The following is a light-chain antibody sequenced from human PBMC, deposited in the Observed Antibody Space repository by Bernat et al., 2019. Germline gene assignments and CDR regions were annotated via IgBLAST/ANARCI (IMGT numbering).Light chain of an antibody. J-gene: IGKJ4*01. CDR3: QQYDNLP. V-gene: IGKV1-33*01. CDR2: DAS. Sequence: DIQMTQSPSSLSASVGDRVTITCQASQDISNYLNWYQQKPWKAPKLLIYDASNLETGVPSRFSGSGSGTDFTFTISSLQPEDIATYYCQQYDNLPFGGGTKVESK. CDR1: QDISNY.